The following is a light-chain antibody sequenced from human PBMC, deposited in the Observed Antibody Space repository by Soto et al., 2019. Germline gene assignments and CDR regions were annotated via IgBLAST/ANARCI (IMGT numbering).Light chain of an antibody. CDR2: DGS. J-gene: IGKJ5*01. Sequence: EIVLTHSPDTVSRSRGEEATLSGRASQSVGKIFLAWYQKKPGQAPRILIYDGSNRATGIPDRISGSGSGTDFTLTISRLETGDFAVYYGQQSHDSLPTVGQGTRLEIK. V-gene: IGKV3-20*01. CDR3: QQSHDSLPT. CDR1: QSVGKIF.